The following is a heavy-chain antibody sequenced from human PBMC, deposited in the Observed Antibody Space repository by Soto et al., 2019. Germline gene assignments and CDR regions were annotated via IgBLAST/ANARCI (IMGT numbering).Heavy chain of an antibody. V-gene: IGHV1-69*01. J-gene: IGHJ5*02. D-gene: IGHD6-13*01. CDR2: TIPIFGTA. CDR1: EGTFSSYA. Sequence: QVQLVQSGAEVKKPGPSVKVSCKASEGTFSSYAISWVRQAPEQGLEWMGGTIPIFGTANYAQKFQGRVTITADESTSTAYMELSSLRSEDTAVYYCAREGSSWSNGWFDPWGQGTLVTVSS. CDR3: AREGSSWSNGWFDP.